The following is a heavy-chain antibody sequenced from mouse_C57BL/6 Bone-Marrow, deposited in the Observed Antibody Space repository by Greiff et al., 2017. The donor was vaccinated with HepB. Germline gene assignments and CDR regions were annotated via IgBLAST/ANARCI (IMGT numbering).Heavy chain of an antibody. CDR1: GYTFTSYG. D-gene: IGHD1-1*01. CDR2: IYPRSGNT. J-gene: IGHJ1*03. CDR3: ARRRDYSSSYPYFDV. Sequence: VQLQQSGAELARPGASVKLSCKASGYTFTSYGISWVKQRTGQGLEWIGEIYPRSGNTYYNEKFKGKATLTADKSSSTAYMELRSLTSEDSAVYFCARRRDYSSSYPYFDVWGTGTTVTVSS. V-gene: IGHV1-81*01.